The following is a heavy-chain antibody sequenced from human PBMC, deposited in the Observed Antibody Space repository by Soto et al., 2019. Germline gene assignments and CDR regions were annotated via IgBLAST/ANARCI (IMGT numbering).Heavy chain of an antibody. CDR2: IWYDGSNK. CDR3: SRGVRRIAAAGTVKVYYYYYGIYV. V-gene: IGHV3-33*01. J-gene: IGHJ6*02. D-gene: IGHD6-13*01. CDR1: GFTFSSYG. Sequence: QVQLVESGGGVVQPGRSLRLSCAASGFTFSSYGMHWVRQAPGKGLEWVAVIWYDGSNKYYADSVKGRFTISRDNSKNTLYLQMNSLRAEDTAVYYWSRGVRRIAAAGTVKVYYYYYGIYVWGQGTTVTVSS.